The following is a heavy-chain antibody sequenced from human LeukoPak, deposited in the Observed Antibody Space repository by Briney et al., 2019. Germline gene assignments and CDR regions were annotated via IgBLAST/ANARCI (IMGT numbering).Heavy chain of an antibody. J-gene: IGHJ4*02. CDR3: ARVSDDEHGGNSGAVYFES. Sequence: PSETLSLTCTVSGYSIMSTFYWGWIRQSPGKGLEWIGNVYHSGTTYSNPSLRSRVSISVDTSKNQFSLKLSSVTAADTAIYYCARVSDDEHGGNSGAVYFESWGQGTVVTGSS. CDR1: GYSIMSTFY. D-gene: IGHD4-23*01. CDR2: VYHSGTT. V-gene: IGHV4-38-2*02.